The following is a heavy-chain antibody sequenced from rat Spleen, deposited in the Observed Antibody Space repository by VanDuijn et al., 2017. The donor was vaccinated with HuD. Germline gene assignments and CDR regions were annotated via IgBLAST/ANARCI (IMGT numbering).Heavy chain of an antibody. V-gene: IGHV5S10*01. CDR1: GFTFSDYN. J-gene: IGHJ2*01. CDR2: IIYDGSRT. Sequence: EVQLVESGGGLVQPGRSLKLSCAASGFTFSDYNMAWVRQAPKKGLEWVATIIYDGSRTYYRDSVKGRFTISRDNAKNTLYLQMDSLRSEDTATYYCVRETGYNSYFDYWGQGVMVTVSS. D-gene: IGHD1-4*01. CDR3: VRETGYNSYFDY.